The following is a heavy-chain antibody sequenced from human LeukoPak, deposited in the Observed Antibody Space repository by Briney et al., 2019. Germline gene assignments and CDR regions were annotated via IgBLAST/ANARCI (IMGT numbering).Heavy chain of an antibody. CDR1: GFTFSSYS. CDR3: AGLQDYYDSSGYPLSLTDY. D-gene: IGHD3-22*01. CDR2: ISSSSSYI. Sequence: GGSLRLSCAASGFTFSSYSMNWVRQAPGKGLEWVSSISSSSSYIYYADSVKGRFTISRDNAKNSLYLQMNSLGAEDTAVYYCAGLQDYYDSSGYPLSLTDYWGQGTLVTVSS. V-gene: IGHV3-21*01. J-gene: IGHJ4*02.